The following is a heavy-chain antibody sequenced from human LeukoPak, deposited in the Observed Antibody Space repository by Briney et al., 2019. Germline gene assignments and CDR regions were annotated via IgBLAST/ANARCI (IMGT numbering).Heavy chain of an antibody. D-gene: IGHD5-12*01. J-gene: IGHJ4*02. CDR1: GFTFSSYS. CDR3: AREGWLRVDY. V-gene: IGHV3-48*01. CDR2: ISSSSSTI. Sequence: GGSLRLSCVASGFTFSSYSMNWVRQAPGKGPEWVSYISSSSSTIYYADSVKGRFTISRDNAKNSLYLQMNSLRAEDTAVYYCAREGWLRVDYWGQGTLVTVSP.